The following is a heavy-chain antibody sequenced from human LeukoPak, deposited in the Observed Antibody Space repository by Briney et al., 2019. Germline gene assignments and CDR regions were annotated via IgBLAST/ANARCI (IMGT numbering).Heavy chain of an antibody. D-gene: IGHD4-17*01. J-gene: IGHJ4*02. CDR2: ISGSGGST. CDR3: AKWGAALYGDYAGGLRY. V-gene: IGHV3-23*01. CDR1: GFTFSSYA. Sequence: GGSLRLSCAASGFTFSSYAMSWVRQAPGKGLEWVSAISGSGGSTYYADSVKGRFTISRDNSKNTLYLQMNSLRAEDTAVYYCAKWGAALYGDYAGGLRYWGQGTLVTVSS.